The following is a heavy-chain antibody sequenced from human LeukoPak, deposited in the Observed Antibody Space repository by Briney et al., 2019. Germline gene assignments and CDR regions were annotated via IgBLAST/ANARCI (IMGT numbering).Heavy chain of an antibody. CDR2: INHGGST. Sequence: SETLSLTCAVYGGSFSGYYWSWIRQPPGKGLEWIGEINHGGSTNYNPSLKSRVTISVDTSKNQFSLKLSSVTAADTAVYYCARVRGTSCYTGRWFDPWGQGTLVTVSS. CDR1: GGSFSGYY. CDR3: ARVRGTSCYTGRWFDP. D-gene: IGHD2-2*02. V-gene: IGHV4-34*01. J-gene: IGHJ5*02.